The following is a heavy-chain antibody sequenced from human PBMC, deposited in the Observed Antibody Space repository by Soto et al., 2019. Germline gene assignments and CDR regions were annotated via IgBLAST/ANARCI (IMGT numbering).Heavy chain of an antibody. CDR3: ARGRFTPFDGDV. Sequence: ASVKVSCKASGYTFTSYAMHWVRQAPGQRLEWMGWINAGNGNTKYSQKFQGRVTITRDTSASTAYMELSSLRSEDTAVYYCARGRFTPFDGDVWRQGTTVTVSS. J-gene: IGHJ6*02. CDR2: INAGNGNT. CDR1: GYTFTSYA. V-gene: IGHV1-3*01.